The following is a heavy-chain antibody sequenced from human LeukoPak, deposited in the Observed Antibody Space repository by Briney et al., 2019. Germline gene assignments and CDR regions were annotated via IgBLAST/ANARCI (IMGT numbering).Heavy chain of an antibody. D-gene: IGHD1-26*01. CDR1: GYRFTNYW. Sequence: GESLKISCKGSGYRFTNYWIGWVRQMPGKGLEWMGIIYPGDSETRYSPSFQGQVTISADKSISTAYLQWSSLKASDTAMYYCARRRDLYSGSYYPFDYWGQGTLVSVSS. J-gene: IGHJ4*02. V-gene: IGHV5-51*01. CDR3: ARRRDLYSGSYYPFDY. CDR2: IYPGDSET.